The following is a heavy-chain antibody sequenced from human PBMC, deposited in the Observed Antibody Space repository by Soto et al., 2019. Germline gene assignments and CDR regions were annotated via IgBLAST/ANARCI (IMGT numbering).Heavy chain of an antibody. CDR2: ISAYNGNT. J-gene: IGHJ4*02. CDR3: ARDSRETTLDY. Sequence: ASVKVSCKASGYTLTSYGISWVRQAPGQGLEWMGWISAYNGNTNYAQKLQGRITMTTDTSTSTAYMELRSLRSDDTAVYYCARDSRETTLDYWGQGTLVTVSS. V-gene: IGHV1-18*04. D-gene: IGHD1-7*01. CDR1: GYTLTSYG.